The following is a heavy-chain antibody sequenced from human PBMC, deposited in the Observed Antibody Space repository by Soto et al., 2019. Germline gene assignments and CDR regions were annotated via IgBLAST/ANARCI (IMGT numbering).Heavy chain of an antibody. CDR1: GYTFSRYG. V-gene: IGHV1-18*01. D-gene: IGHD2-8*01. Sequence: QGQLVQSGGEVKKPGASVKVSCKASGYTFSRYGISWVRQAPGQGLEWMGWISGYNGDTNYAQKFQDRVTMTIDTSTTTAYMELRGLTSDDTAIYYCAKNGQPPYYYYGLDVWGQGTTVTVSS. J-gene: IGHJ6*02. CDR2: ISGYNGDT. CDR3: AKNGQPPYYYYGLDV.